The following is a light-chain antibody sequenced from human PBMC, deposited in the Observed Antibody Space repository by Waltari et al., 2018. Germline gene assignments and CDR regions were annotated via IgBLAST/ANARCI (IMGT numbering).Light chain of an antibody. CDR3: QQLNAYPLT. CDR2: SAS. CDR1: QGISSY. Sequence: DIQLTQSPSLLSASVEDSVTITCRASQGISSYLAWYQQKPGRAPKLLIYSASTLKSGVPSRFSGSGSGTDFTLTISSLQPEDFATYYCQQLNAYPLTFGQGTKVEIK. J-gene: IGKJ1*01. V-gene: IGKV1-9*01.